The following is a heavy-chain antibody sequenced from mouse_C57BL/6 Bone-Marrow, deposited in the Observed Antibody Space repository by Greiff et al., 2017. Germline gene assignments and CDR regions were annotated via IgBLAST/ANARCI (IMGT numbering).Heavy chain of an antibody. CDR2: LYPGDGDT. Sequence: QVQLQQSGPELVKPGASVKISCKASGYAFSSSWMNWVKQRPGKGLEWIGRLYPGDGDTNYNGKFKGKATLTADKSSSTAYMQLSSLTSEDSAVYFCARYGKGYWGQGTTLTVSS. D-gene: IGHD1-1*01. V-gene: IGHV1-82*01. CDR3: ARYGKGY. J-gene: IGHJ2*01. CDR1: GYAFSSSW.